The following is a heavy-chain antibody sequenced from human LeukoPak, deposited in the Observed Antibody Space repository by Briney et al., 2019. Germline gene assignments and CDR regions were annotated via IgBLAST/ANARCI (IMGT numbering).Heavy chain of an antibody. CDR3: ARALLRYCSSTSCYWFDP. CDR1: GGTFISYV. Sequence: VKVSCKASGGTFISYVINWVRQAPGQGLEWMGGIIPIFGTANYAQKFQGRVTITADESTGTAYMELSSLRSEDTAMYYCARALLRYCSSTSCYWFDPWGQGTLVTVSS. J-gene: IGHJ5*02. D-gene: IGHD2-2*01. CDR2: IIPIFGTA. V-gene: IGHV1-69*13.